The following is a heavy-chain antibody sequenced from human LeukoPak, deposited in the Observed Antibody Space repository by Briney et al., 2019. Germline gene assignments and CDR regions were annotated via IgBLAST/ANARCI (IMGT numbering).Heavy chain of an antibody. CDR2: INSDGSST. CDR3: ARKATATTYFDY. D-gene: IGHD4-17*01. Sequence: GGSLRLSCAASGFTFSSYWMHWVRQAPGKGLVWVSRINSDGSSTSYADSVKGRFTISRDNAKNTMYLQMNSLRAEDTAVYYCARKATATTYFDYWGQGTLVTVSS. J-gene: IGHJ4*02. CDR1: GFTFSSYW. V-gene: IGHV3-74*01.